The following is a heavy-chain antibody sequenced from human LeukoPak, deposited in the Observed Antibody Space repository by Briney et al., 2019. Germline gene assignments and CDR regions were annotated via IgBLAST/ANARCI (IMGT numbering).Heavy chain of an antibody. V-gene: IGHV1-69*13. Sequence: EASVKVSCKASGGTFSSYAISWVRQAPGQGLEWMGGIIPIFGTANYAQKFQGRVTITADESTSTAYMELSSLRSEDTAVYYCARAPAGDIGGGSYSIDYWGQGTLVTVSS. CDR1: GGTFSSYA. CDR2: IIPIFGTA. D-gene: IGHD1-26*01. CDR3: ARAPAGDIGGGSYSIDY. J-gene: IGHJ4*02.